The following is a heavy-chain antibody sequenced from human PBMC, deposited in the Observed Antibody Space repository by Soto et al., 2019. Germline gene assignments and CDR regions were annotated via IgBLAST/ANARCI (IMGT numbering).Heavy chain of an antibody. Sequence: SETLSLTCAVYGGSFSGYYWSWIRQPPGKGLEWIGEINHSGSTNYNPSLKSRVTISVDTSKNQFSRKLSSVTAADTAVYYCARTYPYYDIQDAFDIWGQGTMVTVSS. J-gene: IGHJ3*02. CDR1: GGSFSGYY. CDR2: INHSGST. CDR3: ARTYPYYDIQDAFDI. D-gene: IGHD3-9*01. V-gene: IGHV4-34*01.